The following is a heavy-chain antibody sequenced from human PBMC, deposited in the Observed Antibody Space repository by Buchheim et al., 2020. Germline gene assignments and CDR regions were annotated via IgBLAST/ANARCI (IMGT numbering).Heavy chain of an antibody. Sequence: QEQLVESGGGVVQPGRSLRLSCAASGFTFSSYGIHWVRQAPGKGLEWVAVISYHGSNKYYADSVKGRFTISRDNSKNTLYLQMDSLRAEDTGVYYCAKDPEQLVQFYYYYGLDVWGQGTT. D-gene: IGHD6-6*01. CDR2: ISYHGSNK. CDR1: GFTFSSYG. V-gene: IGHV3-30*18. CDR3: AKDPEQLVQFYYYYGLDV. J-gene: IGHJ6*02.